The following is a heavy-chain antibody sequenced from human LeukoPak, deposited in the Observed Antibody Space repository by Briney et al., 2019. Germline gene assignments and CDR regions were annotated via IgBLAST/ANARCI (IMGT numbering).Heavy chain of an antibody. CDR3: ARVPRNYDFWSGSFDY. CDR1: GFTFSSYG. Sequence: GGSLRLSCAASGFTFSSYGMHWVRQAPGKGLEWVAFIRYDGSNKYYADSVKGRFTISRDNSKNTLYLQMNSLRAEDTAVYYCARVPRNYDFWSGSFDYWGQGTLVSVSS. CDR2: IRYDGSNK. J-gene: IGHJ4*02. V-gene: IGHV3-30*02. D-gene: IGHD3-3*01.